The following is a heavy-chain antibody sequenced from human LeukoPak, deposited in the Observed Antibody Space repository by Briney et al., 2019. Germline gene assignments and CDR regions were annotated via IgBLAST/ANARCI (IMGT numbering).Heavy chain of an antibody. V-gene: IGHV4-59*08. J-gene: IGHJ4*02. CDR2: IYYSGST. D-gene: IGHD6-13*01. CDR1: GGSISSYY. Sequence: SETLSLTCTVSGGSISSYYWSWIRQPPGKGLEWIGYIYYSGSTNYNPSLKSRVTISVDTSKNQFSLKLSSVTAADTAVYYCARRYSSSWYYFDYWGQGTLVTVSS. CDR3: ARRYSSSWYYFDY.